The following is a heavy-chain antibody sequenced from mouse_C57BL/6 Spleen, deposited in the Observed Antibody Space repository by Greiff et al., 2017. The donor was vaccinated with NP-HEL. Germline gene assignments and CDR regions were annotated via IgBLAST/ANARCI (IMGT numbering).Heavy chain of an antibody. V-gene: IGHV1-5*01. J-gene: IGHJ3*01. CDR3: TSEGGYGNSWFAY. Sequence: EVQLQQSGTVLARPGASVKMSCKTSGYTFTSYWMHWVKQRPGQGLEWIGAIYPGNSDTSYNQKFKGKAKLTAVTSASTAYMELSSLTNEDSAVYYCTSEGGYGNSWFAYWGQGTLVTVSA. CDR1: GYTFTSYW. CDR2: IYPGNSDT. D-gene: IGHD2-1*01.